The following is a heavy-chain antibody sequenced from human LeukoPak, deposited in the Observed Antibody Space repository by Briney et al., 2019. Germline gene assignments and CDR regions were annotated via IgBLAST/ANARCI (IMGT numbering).Heavy chain of an antibody. CDR3: ARDPSYYDSSGYSYYFDY. J-gene: IGHJ4*02. CDR2: IWYDGSNK. CDR1: GFTFSSYG. V-gene: IGHV3-33*01. D-gene: IGHD3-22*01. Sequence: PGRSLRLSCAASGFTFSSYGMHWVRQAPGKGLEWVAVIWYDGSNKYYADSVKGRFTISRDNSKNTLYLQMNSLRAEDTAVYYCARDPSYYDSSGYSYYFDYWGQGTLVTVSS.